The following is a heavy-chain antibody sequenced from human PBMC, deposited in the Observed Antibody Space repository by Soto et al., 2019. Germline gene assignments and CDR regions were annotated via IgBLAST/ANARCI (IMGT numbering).Heavy chain of an antibody. V-gene: IGHV3-30*03. J-gene: IGHJ4*02. CDR2: ISYDGGDK. CDR1: GFTFNNFA. D-gene: IGHD6-13*01. CDR3: ARDLSTGAADYYFDY. Sequence: PGGSLRLSCAAPGFTFNNFAMHWVRQAPGKGLEWVAVISYDGGDKYYADSVKGRFAISRDNSKSTLYLQMNGMRAEDTAVYYCARDLSTGAADYYFDYWNQGALVTVSS.